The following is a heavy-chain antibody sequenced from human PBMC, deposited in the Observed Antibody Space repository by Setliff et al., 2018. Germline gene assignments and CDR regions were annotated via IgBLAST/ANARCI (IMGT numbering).Heavy chain of an antibody. CDR2: FHTGGAT. V-gene: IGHV4-61*09. Sequence: PSETLSLTCSVSGGPISSGGFYWSWIRQSAGRGLEWIGHFHTGGATDYNLSLKSRVTISLDSSKNQFSLRLSSVTAADTAVYYCVRDAGDGYGVDAYAGGGFDIWGQGTVVTVSS. D-gene: IGHD4-17*01. CDR1: GGPISSGGFY. J-gene: IGHJ3*02. CDR3: VRDAGDGYGVDAYAGGGFDI.